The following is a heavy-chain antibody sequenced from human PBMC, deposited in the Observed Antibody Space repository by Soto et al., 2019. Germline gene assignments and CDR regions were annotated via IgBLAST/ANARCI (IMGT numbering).Heavy chain of an antibody. V-gene: IGHV3-74*01. J-gene: IGHJ6*02. CDR1: GFTFSSYW. CDR3: ESTPHIAEAAEDYYYYGMDV. D-gene: IGHD6-13*01. CDR2: INSDGSSK. Sequence: GGSLRLSCAASGFTFSSYWMHWVRQAPGKGLVWVSRINSDGSSKSYEDSVKGRFTISRDNAKNTLYLQMNSLRAEDKDVDYCESTPHIAEAAEDYYYYGMDVWGQGTTVTVSS.